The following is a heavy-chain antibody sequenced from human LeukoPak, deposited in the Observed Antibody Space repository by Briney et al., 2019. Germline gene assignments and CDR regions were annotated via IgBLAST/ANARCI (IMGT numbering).Heavy chain of an antibody. J-gene: IGHJ3*02. CDR3: ARSGDYGVAFDI. CDR2: INAGNGNT. D-gene: IGHD4-17*01. Sequence: ASVKVSCKASGYAFTSYAMHWVRQAPGQRLEWMGWINAGNGNTKYSQEFQGRVTITRDTSASTAYMELSSLRSEDMAVYYCARSGDYGVAFDIWGQGTMVTVSS. CDR1: GYAFTSYA. V-gene: IGHV1-3*03.